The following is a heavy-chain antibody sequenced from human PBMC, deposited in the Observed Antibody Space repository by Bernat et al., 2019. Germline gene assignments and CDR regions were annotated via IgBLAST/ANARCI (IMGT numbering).Heavy chain of an antibody. V-gene: IGHV2-5*02. CDR2: IYWDDDK. D-gene: IGHD3-16*01. J-gene: IGHJ5*02. CDR3: SLGGGGMIDP. Sequence: QITLKESGPTLVKPTQTLTLTCTFSGFSLSTSGVGVGWIRQPPGKALEWLALIYWDDDKRYSPSLKSRLTITKDTPKNQVVLNTTNMDPVETATYYFSLGGGGMIDPLGQGTLVTVSS. CDR1: GFSLSTSGVG.